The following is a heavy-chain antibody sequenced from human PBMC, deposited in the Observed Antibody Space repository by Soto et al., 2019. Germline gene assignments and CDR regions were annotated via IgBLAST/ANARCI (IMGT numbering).Heavy chain of an antibody. CDR2: IYYSGST. D-gene: IGHD2-2*01. Sequence: PSETLSLTCTVSGGSISSGDYYWSWIRQPPGKGLEWIGYIYYSGSTYYNPSLKSRVTISVDTSKHQFSLKLSSVTAADTAVYYCARATIVLVPAAMVSHWFDPWGQGTLVTVSS. CDR3: ARATIVLVPAAMVSHWFDP. CDR1: GGSISSGDYY. J-gene: IGHJ5*02. V-gene: IGHV4-30-4*01.